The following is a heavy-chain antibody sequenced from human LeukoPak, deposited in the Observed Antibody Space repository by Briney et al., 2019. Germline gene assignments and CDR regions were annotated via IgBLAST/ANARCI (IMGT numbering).Heavy chain of an antibody. J-gene: IGHJ4*02. V-gene: IGHV4-31*03. Sequence: PSETPSLTCTVSGGSISSGGYYWSWIRQHPGKGLEWIGYIYYSGSTYYNPSLKSRVTISVDTSKNQFSLKLSSVTAADTAVYYCARFRDSSGPPGFDYWGQGTLVTVSS. CDR2: IYYSGST. CDR3: ARFRDSSGPPGFDY. CDR1: GGSISSGGYY. D-gene: IGHD3-22*01.